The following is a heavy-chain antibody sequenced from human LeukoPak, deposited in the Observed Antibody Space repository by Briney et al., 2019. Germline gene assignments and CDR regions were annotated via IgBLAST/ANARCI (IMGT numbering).Heavy chain of an antibody. CDR2: IYYTGST. Sequence: SETLSLTCSVSGGSISGYYWNWIRLPPGKGLEWIGYIYYTGSTNYNPSLQSRVTISVLTSKNRFSLKLSSVTAADTAVYYCATLTGGDDAFDIWGQGTMVTVSS. V-gene: IGHV4-59*01. CDR3: ATLTGGDDAFDI. CDR1: GGSISGYY. J-gene: IGHJ3*02. D-gene: IGHD4-23*01.